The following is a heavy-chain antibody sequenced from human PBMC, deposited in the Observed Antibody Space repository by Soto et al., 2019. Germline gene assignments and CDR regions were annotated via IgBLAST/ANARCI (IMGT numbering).Heavy chain of an antibody. CDR1: GFTFSSYA. V-gene: IGHV3-33*01. D-gene: IGHD4-17*01. J-gene: IGHJ6*02. CDR3: ARSFYGDYDYYGMDV. Sequence: QVPLVESGGGVVQPGRSLRLSCAASGFTFSSYALHWVRQAPGKGLEWVALIWYDGSNKYYADSVKGRFTISRDNSKNTLYLQMNSLRAEDTAVYYCARSFYGDYDYYGMDVWGQGTTVTVSS. CDR2: IWYDGSNK.